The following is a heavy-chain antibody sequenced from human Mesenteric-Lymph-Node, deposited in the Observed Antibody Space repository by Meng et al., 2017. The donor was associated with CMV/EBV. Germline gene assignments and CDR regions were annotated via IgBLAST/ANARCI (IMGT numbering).Heavy chain of an antibody. V-gene: IGHV3-9*01. CDR1: GFTFSSYG. J-gene: IGHJ3*02. D-gene: IGHD6-13*01. Sequence: GGSLRLSCAASGFTFSSYGMHWVRQTPGKGLEWVSGITWNSGTIGYADSVKGRFTVSRDNAKNSLYLQMNSLRAEDTALYYCAKDTYSNSFYAFDIWGQGTMVTVSS. CDR3: AKDTYSNSFYAFDI. CDR2: ITWNSGTI.